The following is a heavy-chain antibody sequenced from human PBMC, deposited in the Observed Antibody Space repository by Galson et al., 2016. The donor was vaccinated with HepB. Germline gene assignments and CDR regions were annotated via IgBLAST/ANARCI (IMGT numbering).Heavy chain of an antibody. CDR2: VHHTGST. J-gene: IGHJ6*02. CDR1: GGSISIYSYH. V-gene: IGHV4-39*07. D-gene: IGHD4-17*01. CDR3: ARDPDPGDYDRRHYYYGMDV. Sequence: SETLSLTCTVSGGSISIYSYHWAWMRQPPGKGLEWIASVHHTGSTPYNPSLKGRVTISVDTSKNQFSLKLSSVTAADTAVYYCARDPDPGDYDRRHYYYGMDVWGQGTTVTVSS.